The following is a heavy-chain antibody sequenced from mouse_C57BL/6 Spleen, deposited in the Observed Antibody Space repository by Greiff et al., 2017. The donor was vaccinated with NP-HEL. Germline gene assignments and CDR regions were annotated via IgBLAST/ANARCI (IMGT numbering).Heavy chain of an antibody. D-gene: IGHD1-2*01. Sequence: EVHLVESGPGLVKPSQSLSLTCSVTGYSITSGYYWNWIRQFPGNQLEWMGYISYDGSNNYNPSLKNRISITRDTSKNQFFLKLNSVTTEDTATYYCARDHYDGYYFDYWGQGTTLTVSS. CDR1: GYSITSGYY. CDR3: ARDHYDGYYFDY. J-gene: IGHJ2*01. CDR2: ISYDGSN. V-gene: IGHV3-6*01.